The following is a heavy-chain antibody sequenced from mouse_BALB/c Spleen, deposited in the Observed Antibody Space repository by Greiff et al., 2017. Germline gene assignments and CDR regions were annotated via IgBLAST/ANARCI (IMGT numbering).Heavy chain of an antibody. CDR3: ARQGYYFYFDY. V-gene: IGHV5-12-1*01. CDR2: ISSGGGST. D-gene: IGHD2-3*01. CDR1: GFAFRSYD. Sequence: EVQLQQSGGGLVKPGGSLKLSCAASGFAFRSYDMSWVRQTPEKRLEWVAYISSGGGSTYYPDTVKGRFTISRDNAKNTLYLQMSSLKSEDTAMYYCARQGYYFYFDYWGQGTTLTVSS. J-gene: IGHJ2*01.